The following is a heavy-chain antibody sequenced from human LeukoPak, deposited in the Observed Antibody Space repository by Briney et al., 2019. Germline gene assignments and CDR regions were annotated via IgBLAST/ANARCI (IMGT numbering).Heavy chain of an antibody. CDR1: GGSISSYY. CDR3: ARAPYCGGDCLNYYYYGMDV. V-gene: IGHV4-59*01. D-gene: IGHD2-21*02. CDR2: IYYSGST. J-gene: IGHJ6*02. Sequence: SETLSLTCTDSGGSISSYYWSWIRQPPGKGLEWIGYIYYSGSTNYNPSLKSRVTISVDTSKNQFSLKLSSVTAADTAVYYCARAPYCGGDCLNYYYYGMDVWGQGTTVTVSS.